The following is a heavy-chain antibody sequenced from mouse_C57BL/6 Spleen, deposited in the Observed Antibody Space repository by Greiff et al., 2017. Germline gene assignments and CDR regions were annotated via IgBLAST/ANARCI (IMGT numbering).Heavy chain of an antibody. CDR2: ISSGGSYT. CDR1: GFTFSSYG. J-gene: IGHJ2*01. V-gene: IGHV5-6*01. CDR3: ARHPKLLRYLFDY. Sequence: EVKLMESGGDLVKPGGSLKLSCAASGFTFSSYGMSWVRQTPDKRLEWVATISSGGSYTYYPDSVKGRFTISRDHAKNTLYLQMSSLKSEDTAMYYCARHPKLLRYLFDYWGQGTTLTVSS. D-gene: IGHD1-1*01.